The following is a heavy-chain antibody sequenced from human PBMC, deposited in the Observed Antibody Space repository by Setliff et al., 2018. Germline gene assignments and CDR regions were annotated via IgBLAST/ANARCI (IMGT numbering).Heavy chain of an antibody. D-gene: IGHD3-22*01. CDR1: GATFSSYG. V-gene: IGHV1-2*02. Sequence: ASVKVSCKASGATFSSYGISWVRQAPGQGLEWMGWINPNSGGTKYAQKFQGRVTMTRDTAISTVYMELSRLRSDDTAVYYCARDRISRYYDSGAHAFDIWGQGTMVTVSS. CDR2: INPNSGGT. CDR3: ARDRISRYYDSGAHAFDI. J-gene: IGHJ3*02.